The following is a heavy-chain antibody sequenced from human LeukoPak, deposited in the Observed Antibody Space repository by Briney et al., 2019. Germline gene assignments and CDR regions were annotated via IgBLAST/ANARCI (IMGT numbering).Heavy chain of an antibody. CDR3: ARSRRVTTYNY. Sequence: SETLSLTCTVSGGSISSSSYYWGWIRQPPGKGLEWIGYIYHSGSTYYNPSLKSRVTISVDRSKNQFSLKLSSVTAADTAVYYCARSRRVTTYNYWGQGTLVTVSS. V-gene: IGHV4-39*07. CDR2: IYHSGST. D-gene: IGHD2-21*02. J-gene: IGHJ4*02. CDR1: GGSISSSSYY.